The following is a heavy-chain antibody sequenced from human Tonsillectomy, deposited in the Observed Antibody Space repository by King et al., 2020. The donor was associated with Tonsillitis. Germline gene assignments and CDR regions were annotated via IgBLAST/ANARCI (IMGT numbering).Heavy chain of an antibody. J-gene: IGHJ4*02. Sequence: VQLVESGGGVVQPGRSLRLSCAASGFTFSSYGIHWVRQAPVKGLEWVAVISSDGSKKYYGDSVRGRFTISRDNSKNTLYLQMNSLRADDTAVYYCAKARQWLVHFDYWGQGTLVTVSS. CDR1: GFTFSSYG. V-gene: IGHV3-30*18. CDR2: ISSDGSKK. D-gene: IGHD6-19*01. CDR3: AKARQWLVHFDY.